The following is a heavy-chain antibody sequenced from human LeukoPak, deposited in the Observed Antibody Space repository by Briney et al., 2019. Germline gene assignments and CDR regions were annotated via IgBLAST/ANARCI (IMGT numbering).Heavy chain of an antibody. CDR3: ARAPIVGATTNWFDP. V-gene: IGHV3-74*01. Sequence: QPGGSLRLSCAASGFTFSSYWMHWVRQAPGKGLVWVSRINSDGSSTSYADSVKGQFTISRDNAKNTLYLQMNSLRAEDTAVYYCARAPIVGATTNWFDPWGQGTLVTVSS. D-gene: IGHD1-26*01. CDR2: INSDGSST. CDR1: GFTFSSYW. J-gene: IGHJ5*02.